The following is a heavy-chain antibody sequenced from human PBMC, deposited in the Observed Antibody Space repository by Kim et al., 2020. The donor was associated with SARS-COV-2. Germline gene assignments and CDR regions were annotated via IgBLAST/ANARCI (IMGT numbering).Heavy chain of an antibody. Sequence: VKVSCKASGGTFSSYAISWVRQAPGQGLEWMGGIIPIFGTANYAQKFQGRVTITADESTSTAYMELSSLRSEDTAVYYCARDSRPVIIPYYFDYWGQGILVTVSS. J-gene: IGHJ4*02. CDR2: IIPIFGTA. D-gene: IGHD3-3*01. V-gene: IGHV1-69*13. CDR1: GGTFSSYA. CDR3: ARDSRPVIIPYYFDY.